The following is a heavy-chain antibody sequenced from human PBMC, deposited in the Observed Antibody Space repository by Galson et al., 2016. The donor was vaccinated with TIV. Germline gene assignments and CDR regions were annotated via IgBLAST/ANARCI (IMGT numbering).Heavy chain of an antibody. J-gene: IGHJ4*02. V-gene: IGHV3-33*01. Sequence: SLRLSCAASGFSFGTYGMHWVRQAPGKGLEWVAIIWSDGSEKYYADSVKGRFTISRDNSKKTLYLQLSSLRAEDTAVYYCARELRCDTTSCNSLFDYWGQGTLVTVSS. CDR2: IWSDGSEK. CDR3: ARELRCDTTSCNSLFDY. CDR1: GFSFGTYG. D-gene: IGHD2-2*01.